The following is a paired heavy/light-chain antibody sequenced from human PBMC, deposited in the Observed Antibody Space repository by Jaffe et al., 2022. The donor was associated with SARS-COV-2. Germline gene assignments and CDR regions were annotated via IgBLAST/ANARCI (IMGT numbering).Heavy chain of an antibody. CDR3: ARHNYDVLTGRWIDP. CDR2: LYYSGSI. D-gene: IGHD3-9*01. Sequence: QVQLQESGPGLVKPSETLSLTCTVSGGSISSSYWSWIRQPPGKGLEWIGYLYYSGSITFNPSLKSRVTISVDTSKNQFSLRLSSVTAADTAVYYCARHNYDVLTGRWIDPWGQGTLVTVSS. CDR1: GGSISSSY. J-gene: IGHJ5*02. V-gene: IGHV4-59*01.
Light chain of an antibody. CDR1: SSNIGTNT. V-gene: IGLV1-44*01. J-gene: IGLJ3*02. Sequence: QSVLTQAPSASGAPGQRVTISCSGSSSNIGTNTVNWYQHLPGAAPQLLIYNDNQRPSGVPDRFAGSKSGTSASLAISGLQSEDEADYYCAAWDDSLNGWVFGGGTKLTVL. CDR2: NDN. CDR3: AAWDDSLNGWV.